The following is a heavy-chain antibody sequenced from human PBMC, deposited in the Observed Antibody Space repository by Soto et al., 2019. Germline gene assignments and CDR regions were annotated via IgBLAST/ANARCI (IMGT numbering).Heavy chain of an antibody. D-gene: IGHD3-3*01. J-gene: IGHJ6*02. CDR1: GYTFTSYG. Sequence: ASVKVSCKASGYTFTSYGISWVRQAPGQGLEWMGWISAYNGNTNYAQKLQGRVTMTTDTSTSTAYMELRSLRSDDTAVYYCARDKRDWSGYYTGIVYYYYYGMDVWGQGTTVTVSS. V-gene: IGHV1-18*01. CDR2: ISAYNGNT. CDR3: ARDKRDWSGYYTGIVYYYYYGMDV.